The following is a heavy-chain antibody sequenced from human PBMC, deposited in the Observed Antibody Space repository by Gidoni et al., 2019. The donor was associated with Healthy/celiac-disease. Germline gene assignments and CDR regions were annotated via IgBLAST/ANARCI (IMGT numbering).Heavy chain of an antibody. V-gene: IGHV3-30*18. CDR3: AKVTGPRALWDWFDP. D-gene: IGHD3-10*01. CDR1: GFTFSSYG. CDR2: ISYDGSNK. Sequence: QVQLVESGGGVVQPGRSLRLSCAASGFTFSSYGMHWVRQAPGKGLEWVAVISYDGSNKYYADSVKGRFTISRDNSKNTLYLQMNSLRAEDTAVYYCAKVTGPRALWDWFDPWGQGTLVTVSS. J-gene: IGHJ5*02.